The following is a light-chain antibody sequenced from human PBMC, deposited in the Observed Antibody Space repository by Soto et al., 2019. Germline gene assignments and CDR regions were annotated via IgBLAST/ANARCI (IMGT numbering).Light chain of an antibody. CDR2: AAS. J-gene: IGKJ4*01. CDR1: QDISSW. V-gene: IGKV1-12*01. CDR3: QPANSFPLT. Sequence: DIQMTQSPSSVSASVGDRVTITCRTSQDISSWLAWYQQEPGKAPKLLIYAASSLQGGVPSRFSGSGSGTDFTLTISSLQPEDFATYYCQPANSFPLTFGGGTKVEIK.